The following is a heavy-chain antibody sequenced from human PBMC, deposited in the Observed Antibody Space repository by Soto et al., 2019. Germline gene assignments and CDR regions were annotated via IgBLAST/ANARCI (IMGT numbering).Heavy chain of an antibody. D-gene: IGHD6-19*01. CDR1: GFTFSSYA. V-gene: IGHV3-30*18. J-gene: IGHJ4*02. CDR3: AKAISGWYYDY. Sequence: QVQLAESGGGVVQPGRSLRLSCAASGFTFSSYAMHWVRQAPGKGLEWVAVISYDGSNKYYADSVKGRFTISRDNSKNTPYLQMNSLRAEDTAVYYCAKAISGWYYDYWGQGTLVTVSS. CDR2: ISYDGSNK.